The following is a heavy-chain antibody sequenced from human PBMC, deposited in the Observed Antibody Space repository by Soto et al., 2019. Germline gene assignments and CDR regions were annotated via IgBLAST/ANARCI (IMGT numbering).Heavy chain of an antibody. Sequence: GGSLLVSCAASVFTFDDYAMYWVRQTPGKGLEWVSGISWNSGSIGYADSVKGRFTISRDNAKNSLYLQMNSLRGEDTALYYCAKDRSSGPSALFDYWGQGTMVTVSS. CDR3: AKDRSSGPSALFDY. V-gene: IGHV3-9*01. J-gene: IGHJ4*02. D-gene: IGHD6-19*01. CDR1: VFTFDDYA. CDR2: ISWNSGSI.